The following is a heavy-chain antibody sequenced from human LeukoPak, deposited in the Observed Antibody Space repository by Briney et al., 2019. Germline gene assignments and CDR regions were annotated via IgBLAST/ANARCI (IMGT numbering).Heavy chain of an antibody. CDR3: GRAPQYLSGWPWVHDS. V-gene: IGHV1-18*01. D-gene: IGHD6-19*01. CDR1: GYTFKTDG. Sequence: ASVKVSCKASGYTFKTDGVSWVRQAPGQGLEWMGWIGAYDGNTKYAEKLQDRVTMTIEKSTGTAYLELRSLRSDDTAVYYCGRAPQYLSGWPWVHDSWGRGTLVTVSS. J-gene: IGHJ4*02. CDR2: IGAYDGNT.